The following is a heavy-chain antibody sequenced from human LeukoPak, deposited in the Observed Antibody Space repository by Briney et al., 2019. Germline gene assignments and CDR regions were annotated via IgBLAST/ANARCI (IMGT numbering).Heavy chain of an antibody. CDR2: INPNGGGT. CDR3: AWIAAAGTFDY. CDR1: GYTFTSYY. V-gene: IGHV1-46*01. J-gene: IGHJ4*02. D-gene: IGHD6-13*01. Sequence: ASVKVSCKTSGYTFTSYYMHWMRQAPGQGLEWVGMINPNGGGTSSAQKFQGRVTMTRDTSTSTVYMELSSLRSEDTAVHYCAWIAAAGTFDYWGQGTLVIVSS.